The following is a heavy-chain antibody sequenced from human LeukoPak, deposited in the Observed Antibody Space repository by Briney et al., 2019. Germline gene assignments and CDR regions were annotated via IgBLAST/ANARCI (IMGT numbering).Heavy chain of an antibody. CDR3: ARYYYDSSGYWRFDP. CDR1: GFTFSSYG. CDR2: IWYDGSNK. Sequence: GESLLISCAASGFTFSSYGMHWVRQAPGKGLEWVAVIWYDGSNKYYADSVKGRFTISRDNSKNTLYLQMNSLRAEDTAVYCCARYYYDSSGYWRFDPWGQGTLVTVSS. V-gene: IGHV3-33*01. D-gene: IGHD3-22*01. J-gene: IGHJ5*02.